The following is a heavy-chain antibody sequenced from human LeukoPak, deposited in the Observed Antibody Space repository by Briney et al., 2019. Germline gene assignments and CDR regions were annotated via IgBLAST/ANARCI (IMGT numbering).Heavy chain of an antibody. CDR1: GITLSNYG. CDR2: INPGGSAN. D-gene: IGHD2-21*01. CDR3: ARWGLSYTIDY. Sequence: GGSLRLSCAVSGITLSNYGMSWVRQAPGKGLEWVANINPGGSANYYVDSVKGRFTISRDDAKTSLYLQMDSLRAEDTAVYSCARWGLSYTIDYWGQGTLVTVSS. J-gene: IGHJ4*02. V-gene: IGHV3-7*01.